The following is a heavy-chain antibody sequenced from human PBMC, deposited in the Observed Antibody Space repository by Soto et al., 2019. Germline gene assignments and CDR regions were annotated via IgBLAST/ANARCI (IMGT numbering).Heavy chain of an antibody. J-gene: IGHJ4*02. Sequence: SETLSLTCAVYGGSFSGYYWSWIRQPPGKGLEWIGEINHSGSTNYNPSLKSRVTISVDTSKNQFSLKLSSVTAADTAVYDCARSAGATHDYWGQGTLVTVSS. V-gene: IGHV4-34*01. D-gene: IGHD1-26*01. CDR3: ARSAGATHDY. CDR1: GGSFSGYY. CDR2: INHSGST.